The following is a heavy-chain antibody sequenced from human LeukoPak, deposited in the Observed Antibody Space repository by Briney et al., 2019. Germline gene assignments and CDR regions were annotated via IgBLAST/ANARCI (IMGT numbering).Heavy chain of an antibody. J-gene: IGHJ4*02. D-gene: IGHD3-22*01. Sequence: ASVKVSCKASGGTFRNFAISWVRQAPGQGLEWMGGIIPIFRTANYAQKFQGRVTITADESTSSAYMELSSLRSEDTAVYYCARALRYYSDSSGYAFDYWGQGTLVTVSS. CDR1: GGTFRNFA. V-gene: IGHV1-69*13. CDR2: IIPIFRTA. CDR3: ARALRYYSDSSGYAFDY.